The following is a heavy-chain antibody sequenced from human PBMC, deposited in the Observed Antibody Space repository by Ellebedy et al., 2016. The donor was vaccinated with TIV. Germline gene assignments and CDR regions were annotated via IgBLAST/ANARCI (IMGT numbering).Heavy chain of an antibody. D-gene: IGHD3-3*01. CDR1: GFTFSNAW. CDR2: IKSKTDGGTT. V-gene: IGHV3-15*07. Sequence: GESLKISCVVSGFTFSNAWMNWVRQAPGKGLEWVGRIKSKTDGGTTDYAAPVKGRFTISRDDSKNTLYLQMNSLKTEETAVYYCYDRPFEYWGQGTLVTVSS. CDR3: YDRPFEY. J-gene: IGHJ4*02.